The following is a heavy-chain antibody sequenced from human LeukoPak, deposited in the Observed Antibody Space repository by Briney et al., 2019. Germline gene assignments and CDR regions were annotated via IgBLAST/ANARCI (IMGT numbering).Heavy chain of an antibody. CDR1: GGSISSYY. CDR3: ARGGYSYGYLFDY. J-gene: IGHJ4*02. Sequence: SETLSLTCTVSGGSISSYYWSWIRQPPGKGLEWIGYIYTSGSANYNPSLKSRVTISVDTSKNRFSLKLSSVTAADTAVYYCARGGYSYGYLFDYWGQGTLVTVSS. CDR2: IYTSGSA. V-gene: IGHV4-4*09. D-gene: IGHD5-18*01.